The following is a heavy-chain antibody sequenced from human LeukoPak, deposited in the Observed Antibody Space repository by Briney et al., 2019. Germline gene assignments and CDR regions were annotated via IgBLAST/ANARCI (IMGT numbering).Heavy chain of an antibody. D-gene: IGHD3-10*01. CDR3: ARGELLWFGALDY. J-gene: IGHJ4*02. V-gene: IGHV3-7*01. CDR2: IKEDGSEK. Sequence: GRSLRLSCAASGFTFSSYAMNWVRQAPGKGLEWVANIKEDGSEKNYVDSVKGRFTISRDNTKNSLYLQMNSLRAGDTAVYYCARGELLWFGALDYWGQGTLVTVSS. CDR1: GFTFSSYA.